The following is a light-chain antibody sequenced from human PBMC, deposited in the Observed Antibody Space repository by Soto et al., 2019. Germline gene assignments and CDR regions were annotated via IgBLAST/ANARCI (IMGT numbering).Light chain of an antibody. J-gene: IGLJ2*01. Sequence: SYELTQPPSVSVAPGETARLTCGGNNIGGKSVNWYQQKSGQAPTLVIYYDRDRPSGIPERFSGSNSGNTATLTISRVEAGDEADFYCQVWDSKNDHIVFGGGTKVTVL. CDR1: NIGGKS. CDR2: YDR. V-gene: IGLV3-21*04. CDR3: QVWDSKNDHIV.